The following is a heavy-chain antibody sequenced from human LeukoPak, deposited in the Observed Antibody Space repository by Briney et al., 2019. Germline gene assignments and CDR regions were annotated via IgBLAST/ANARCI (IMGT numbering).Heavy chain of an antibody. CDR3: ASHPGVAAADY. CDR2: IYYSGST. CDR1: GGSISDYY. Sequence: SETLSLTCTVSGGSISDYYWSWIRQPPGKGLEWIGYIYYSGSTNYNPSLKSRVTVLADTSKNQISLKLTSVTAADTAVYYCASHPGVAAADYWGQGTLVTVSS. D-gene: IGHD2-15*01. J-gene: IGHJ4*02. V-gene: IGHV4-59*08.